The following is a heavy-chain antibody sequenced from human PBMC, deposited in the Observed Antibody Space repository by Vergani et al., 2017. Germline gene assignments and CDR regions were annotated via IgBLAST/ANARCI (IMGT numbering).Heavy chain of an antibody. V-gene: IGHV1-18*01. CDR2: ISAYNGNT. D-gene: IGHD3-9*01. Sequence: QVQLVQSGAEVKKPGASVKVSCKASGYTFTSYGISWVRQAPGQGLEWMGWISAYNGNTNYAQKLQGRVTMTTDTSTSTAYMELRSLRSDDTAVYYCARDPHVLRYFDWTPSPIGAFDIWGQGTMVTVSS. CDR1: GYTFTSYG. CDR3: ARDPHVLRYFDWTPSPIGAFDI. J-gene: IGHJ3*02.